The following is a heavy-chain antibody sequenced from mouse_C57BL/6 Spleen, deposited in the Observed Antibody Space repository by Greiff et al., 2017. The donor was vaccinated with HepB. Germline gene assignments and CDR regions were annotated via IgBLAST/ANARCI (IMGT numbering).Heavy chain of an antibody. V-gene: IGHV1-76*01. D-gene: IGHD1-1*01. J-gene: IGHJ4*01. CDR3: ARGGSSYVGYAMDY. CDR1: GYTFTDYY. Sequence: VMLVESGAELVRPGASVKLSCKASGYTFTDYYINWVKQRPGQGLEWIARIYPGSGNTYYNEKFKGKATLTAEKSSSTAYMQLSSLTSEDSAVYFCARGGSSYVGYAMDYWGQGTSVTVSS. CDR2: IYPGSGNT.